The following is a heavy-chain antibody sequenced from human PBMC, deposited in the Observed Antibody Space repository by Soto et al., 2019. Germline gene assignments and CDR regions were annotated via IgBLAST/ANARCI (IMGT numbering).Heavy chain of an antibody. CDR3: ARDWGSRGWYNWFDP. Sequence: QVQLVESGGGVVQPGRSLRLSCAASGFTVNDYGMHWVRQAPGKGLEWVAIMAHDGRTTYFGDSVRGRFTVSRDESENTLDLQMDTRRTDDTAIYYCARDWGSRGWYNWFDPWGQGILVTVSS. D-gene: IGHD6-19*01. J-gene: IGHJ5*02. CDR2: MAHDGRTT. CDR1: GFTVNDYG. V-gene: IGHV3-30*03.